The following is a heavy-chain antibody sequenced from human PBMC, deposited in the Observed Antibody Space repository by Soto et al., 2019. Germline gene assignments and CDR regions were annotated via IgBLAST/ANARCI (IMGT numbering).Heavy chain of an antibody. D-gene: IGHD3-3*01. CDR3: ARGVISFGVTYGMDV. CDR1: GGSISSGGYQ. Sequence: SETLSLTCAVPGGSISSGGYQWTWIRQPPGKELEWIGYIYYSGSTNYNPSLKSRVTISVDTSKKQFSLKLSSVTAADTAVYYCARGVISFGVTYGMDVWGQGTTVTVSS. V-gene: IGHV4-61*08. J-gene: IGHJ6*02. CDR2: IYYSGST.